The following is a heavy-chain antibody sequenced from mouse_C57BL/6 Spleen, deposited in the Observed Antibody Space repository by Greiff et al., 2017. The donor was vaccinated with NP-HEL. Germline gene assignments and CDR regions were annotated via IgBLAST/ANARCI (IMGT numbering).Heavy chain of an antibody. V-gene: IGHV3-6*01. J-gene: IGHJ2*01. CDR2: ISYDGSN. CDR3: ASERGYYFDY. Sequence: EVQLQQSGPGLVKPSQSLSLTCSVTGYSITSGYYWNWIRQFPGNKLEWMGYISYDGSNNYNPSLKNRISITRDTSKNQVFLKLNSVTTEDTATDYCASERGYYFDYWGQGTTLTVSS. CDR1: GYSITSGYY.